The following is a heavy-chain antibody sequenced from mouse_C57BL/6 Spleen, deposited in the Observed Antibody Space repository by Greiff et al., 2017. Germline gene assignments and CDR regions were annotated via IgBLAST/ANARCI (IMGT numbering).Heavy chain of an antibody. Sequence: EVKVVESGGGLVKPGGSLKLSCAASGFTFSSYAMSWVRQTPEKRLEWVATISDGGSYTYYPDNVKGRFTISRDNAKNNLYLQMSHLKSEDTAMYYCARLYDGYFGFDYWGQGTTLTVSS. CDR1: GFTFSSYA. CDR3: ARLYDGYFGFDY. D-gene: IGHD2-3*01. V-gene: IGHV5-4*03. J-gene: IGHJ2*01. CDR2: ISDGGSYT.